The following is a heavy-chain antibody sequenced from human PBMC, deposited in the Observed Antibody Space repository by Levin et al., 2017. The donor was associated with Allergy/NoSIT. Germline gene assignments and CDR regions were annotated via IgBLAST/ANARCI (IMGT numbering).Heavy chain of an antibody. CDR3: ASTDAADSSGWSRDY. Sequence: GESLKISCAASGFTFSSYSMNWVRQAPGKGLEWVSSISSSSSYIYYADSVKGRFTISRDNAKNSLYLQMNSLRAEDTAVYYCASTDAADSSGWSRDYWGQGTLVTVSS. CDR1: GFTFSSYS. CDR2: ISSSSSYI. V-gene: IGHV3-21*01. J-gene: IGHJ4*02. D-gene: IGHD6-19*01.